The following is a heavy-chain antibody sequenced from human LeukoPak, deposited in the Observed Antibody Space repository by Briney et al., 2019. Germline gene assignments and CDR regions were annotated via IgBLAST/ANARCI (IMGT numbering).Heavy chain of an antibody. CDR2: ISWNSGSI. Sequence: GGSLRLSCATSGFTFDDYAMHWVRQAPGKGLEWVSGISWNSGSIGYADSVKGRFTISRDNAKNSLYLQMNSLRAEDTAVYYCARHDSGSYSAFDIWGQGTMVTVSS. CDR1: GFTFDDYA. J-gene: IGHJ3*02. V-gene: IGHV3-9*01. CDR3: ARHDSGSYSAFDI. D-gene: IGHD1-26*01.